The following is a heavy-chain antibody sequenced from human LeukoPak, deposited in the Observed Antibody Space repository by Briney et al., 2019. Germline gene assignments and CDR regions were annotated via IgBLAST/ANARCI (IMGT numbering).Heavy chain of an antibody. Sequence: PGGSLRLSCVASGFTFRNHAFEWVRQAPGKGLEWVAVIAYDGSKQYYGGPLKGRFTISRDNVKETLYLEMNSLRAEDTAVYYCARDQMVRGEGYYYYMDVWGKGTTVTVSS. V-gene: IGHV3-30*04. CDR3: ARDQMVRGEGYYYYMDV. CDR1: GFTFRNHA. CDR2: IAYDGSKQ. J-gene: IGHJ6*03. D-gene: IGHD3-10*01.